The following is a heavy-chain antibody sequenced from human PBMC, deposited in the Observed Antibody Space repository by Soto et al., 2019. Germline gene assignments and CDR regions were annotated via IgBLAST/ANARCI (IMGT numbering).Heavy chain of an antibody. J-gene: IGHJ5*02. CDR3: ARVPGP. D-gene: IGHD3-10*01. Sequence: SETLSLTCTVSGCSISSYYWSWIRQPPGKGLEWIGYIYYSGSTNYNPSLKSRVTISVDTSKNQFSLKLSSVTAADTAVYYCARVPGPWGQGTLVTVSS. CDR1: GCSISSYY. V-gene: IGHV4-59*12. CDR2: IYYSGST.